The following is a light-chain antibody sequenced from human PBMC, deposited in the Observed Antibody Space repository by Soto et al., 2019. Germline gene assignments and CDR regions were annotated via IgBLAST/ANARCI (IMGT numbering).Light chain of an antibody. CDR3: QQFNDYPIT. J-gene: IGKJ5*01. CDR2: AAS. Sequence: DIQLTQSPSFLSASVVDRVTITCRASQGISSYLAWYQQKPGKAPKLLMYAASTLQRGVPSRFSGSGSGTEFTLAISSLQPEDFATYYCQQFNDYPITFGQGTRLEIK. CDR1: QGISSY. V-gene: IGKV1-9*01.